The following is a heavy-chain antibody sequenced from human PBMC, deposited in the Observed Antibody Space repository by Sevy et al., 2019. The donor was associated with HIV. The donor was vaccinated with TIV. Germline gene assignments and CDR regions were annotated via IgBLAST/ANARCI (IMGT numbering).Heavy chain of an antibody. CDR2: IKQDESER. CDR1: GFSFSNYW. Sequence: GGSLRLSCAASGFSFSNYWMHWVRQAPGKGLEWVANIKQDESERYYVASVKGRFTISRDNAKNSVYLEMNSLRPDDTAIYYCAKGNSGSFDYWGQGTLVTVPS. D-gene: IGHD3-10*01. CDR3: AKGNSGSFDY. V-gene: IGHV3-7*01. J-gene: IGHJ4*02.